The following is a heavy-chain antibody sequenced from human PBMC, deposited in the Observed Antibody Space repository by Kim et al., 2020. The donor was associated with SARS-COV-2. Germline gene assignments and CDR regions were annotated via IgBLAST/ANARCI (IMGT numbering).Heavy chain of an antibody. Sequence: GGSLRLSCAASGFTFSRYWMHWVRQAPGKGLVWVSRINSDGSSTTYADSVKGRFTISRDNAKNMLYLQMSSLRAEDTAVYYCARDLNRGDYDFYGMDVWGQGTTVTVSS. CDR3: ARDLNRGDYDFYGMDV. J-gene: IGHJ6*02. CDR2: INSDGSST. D-gene: IGHD3-3*01. CDR1: GFTFSRYW. V-gene: IGHV3-74*01.